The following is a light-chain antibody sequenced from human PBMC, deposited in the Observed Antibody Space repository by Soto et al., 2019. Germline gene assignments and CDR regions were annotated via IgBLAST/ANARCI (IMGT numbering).Light chain of an antibody. CDR3: AAGDDSVNGIV. J-gene: IGLJ1*01. Sequence: SVLTQPRPATRTPGQRVPISCSSSSPNIGSKTGTWYEQLPGTACNRRIYRSNQRPSGVPDRFSGSKSGTSAPLAFRGPQSDDGADYYCAAGDDSVNGIVFGTGTKVTAL. CDR2: RSN. CDR1: SPNIGSKT. V-gene: IGLV1-44*01.